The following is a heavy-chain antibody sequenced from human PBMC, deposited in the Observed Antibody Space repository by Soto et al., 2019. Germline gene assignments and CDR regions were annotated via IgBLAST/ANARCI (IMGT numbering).Heavy chain of an antibody. V-gene: IGHV4-30-2*01. Sequence: LSLTCAVSGGSISSGGYSWSWIRQPPGKGLEWIGYIYHSGSTYYNPSLKSRVTISVDRSKNQFSLKLSSVTAADTAVYYCASTTDYGDSYYFDYWGQGTLVTVSS. CDR1: GGSISSGGYS. J-gene: IGHJ4*02. CDR3: ASTTDYGDSYYFDY. CDR2: IYHSGST. D-gene: IGHD4-17*01.